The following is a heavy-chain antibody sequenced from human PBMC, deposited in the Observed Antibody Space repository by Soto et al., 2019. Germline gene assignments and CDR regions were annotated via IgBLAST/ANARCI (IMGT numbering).Heavy chain of an antibody. D-gene: IGHD6-13*01. CDR2: IYPGDSDT. Sequence: GESLKISCKGSGYSFTSYWIGWARRIPGKGLEWMGIIYPGDSDTRYSPSFQGQVTISADKSISTAYLQWSSLKASDTAMYYCAKTAAGGKNYYGMDVWGQGTTVTVSS. CDR3: AKTAAGGKNYYGMDV. V-gene: IGHV5-51*01. J-gene: IGHJ6*02. CDR1: GYSFTSYW.